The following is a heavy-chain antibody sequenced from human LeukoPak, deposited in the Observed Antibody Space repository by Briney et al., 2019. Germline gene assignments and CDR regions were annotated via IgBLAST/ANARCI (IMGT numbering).Heavy chain of an antibody. CDR3: ARDGNTIFGVVITYYFDY. CDR1: GGSISSHY. D-gene: IGHD3-3*01. J-gene: IGHJ4*02. Sequence: SETLSLTCTVSGGSISSHYWSWSRQPPGKGLEWIGYIYYSGSTNYNPSLKSRVTLSVDTSRTQFSLKLSSVTAADTAVYYCARDGNTIFGVVITYYFDYWGQGILVTVSS. CDR2: IYYSGST. V-gene: IGHV4-59*11.